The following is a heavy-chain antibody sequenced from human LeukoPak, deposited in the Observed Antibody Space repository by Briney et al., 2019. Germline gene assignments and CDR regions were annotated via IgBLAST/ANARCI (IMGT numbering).Heavy chain of an antibody. D-gene: IGHD5-12*01. J-gene: IGHJ6*02. Sequence: ASVKVSCKASGYTFTSYAMNWVRQAPGQGLEWMGGINTNTGNPTYAQGFTGRFVFSLDTSVSTAYLQISSLKAEDTAVYYCARGVDIVATAFYGMDVWGQGTTVTVSS. V-gene: IGHV7-4-1*02. CDR3: ARGVDIVATAFYGMDV. CDR2: INTNTGNP. CDR1: GYTFTSYA.